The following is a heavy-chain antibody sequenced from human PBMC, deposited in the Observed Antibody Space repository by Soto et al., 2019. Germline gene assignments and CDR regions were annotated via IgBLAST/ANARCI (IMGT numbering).Heavy chain of an antibody. J-gene: IGHJ4*02. CDR3: ARLELDDYYDSSGYYKRRYDY. CDR1: GYTFTGYY. D-gene: IGHD3-22*01. Sequence: ASVKVSCKASGYTFTGYYMHWVRQVPGQGLEWMGWINPNSGGTNYAQKFQGRVTMTRDTSISTAYMELSRLRSDDTAVYYCARLELDDYYDSSGYYKRRYDYWGQGTLVTVSS. CDR2: INPNSGGT. V-gene: IGHV1-2*02.